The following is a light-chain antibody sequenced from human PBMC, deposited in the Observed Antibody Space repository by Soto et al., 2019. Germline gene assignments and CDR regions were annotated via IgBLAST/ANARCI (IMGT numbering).Light chain of an antibody. CDR3: QQYDRSLGWT. J-gene: IGKJ1*01. CDR2: AAS. CDR1: QSVRTDY. V-gene: IGKV3-20*01. Sequence: EIVLTQSPGTLSLSQGERATLSCRASQSVRTDYLSWYQQKPGPPPRLLIYAASSRATGIPDRFSGSGSGTDFILTISRLEPEDFAVYYCQQYDRSLGWTFGQGTKVDIK.